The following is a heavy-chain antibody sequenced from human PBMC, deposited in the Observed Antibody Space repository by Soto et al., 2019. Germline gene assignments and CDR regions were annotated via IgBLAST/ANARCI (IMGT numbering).Heavy chain of an antibody. CDR2: ISYDGSNK. Sequence: QVQLVESGGGVVQPGRSLRLSCAASGFAFSSYAMHWVRQAPGKGLAWVAVISYDGSNKYYADSVKGRFTISRDNSKNTLYLQMNSLRAEDTAVYYCARAIAVAGTNYYYAMDVWGHGTTVTVSS. D-gene: IGHD6-19*01. J-gene: IGHJ6*02. V-gene: IGHV3-30-3*01. CDR3: ARAIAVAGTNYYYAMDV. CDR1: GFAFSSYA.